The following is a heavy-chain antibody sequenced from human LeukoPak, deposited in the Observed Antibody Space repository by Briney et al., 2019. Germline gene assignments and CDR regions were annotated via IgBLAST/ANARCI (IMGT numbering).Heavy chain of an antibody. Sequence: SETLSLTCAVYGGSFSGYYWSWIRQPPGKGLEWIGEINHSGSTNYNPSLKSRVTISVDTSKNQFSLKLSSVTAADTAVYYCARLRNSSSWYYYYYYMDVWGKGTTVTVSS. D-gene: IGHD6-13*01. J-gene: IGHJ6*03. V-gene: IGHV4-34*01. CDR2: INHSGST. CDR1: GGSFSGYY. CDR3: ARLRNSSSWYYYYYYMDV.